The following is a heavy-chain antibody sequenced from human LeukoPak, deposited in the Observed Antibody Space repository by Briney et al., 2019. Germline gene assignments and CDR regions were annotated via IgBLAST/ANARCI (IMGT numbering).Heavy chain of an antibody. J-gene: IGHJ4*02. Sequence: GASVKVSCKASGYTFTSYYMLWVRQAPGPGLEWMGIINPSDGSISYAQKLQGRVTMTRDMSTRTVYMELSSLRSEDTAVYYCARLRGSGHRTFDYWGQGTLVTVSS. CDR1: GYTFTSYY. CDR2: INPSDGSI. CDR3: ARLRGSGHRTFDY. D-gene: IGHD2-15*01. V-gene: IGHV1-46*01.